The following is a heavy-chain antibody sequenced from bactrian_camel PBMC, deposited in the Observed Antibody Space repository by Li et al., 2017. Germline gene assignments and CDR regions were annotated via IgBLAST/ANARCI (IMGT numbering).Heavy chain of an antibody. D-gene: IGHD1*01. J-gene: IGHJ4*01. CDR2: IESDGST. Sequence: HVQLVESGGGSVQVGGSLLLSCVASGDTISRYCMGWFRQVPDKAREGVAGIESDGSTSYADSVKGRFTISHDSTKNTLSLQMNDLKSEDTGMYYCAADGRVLCTPWGYEYYSWGQGTQVTVS. CDR1: GDTISRYC. CDR3: AADGRVLCTPWGYEYYS. V-gene: IGHV3S9*01.